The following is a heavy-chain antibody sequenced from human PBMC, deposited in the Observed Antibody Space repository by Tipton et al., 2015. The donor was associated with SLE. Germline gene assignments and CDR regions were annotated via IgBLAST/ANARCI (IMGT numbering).Heavy chain of an antibody. V-gene: IGHV3-9*01. CDR1: GFTFDDYA. CDR3: AKDFGSRLRGYCSGGSCLNWFDP. CDR2: ISWNSGSI. D-gene: IGHD2-15*01. Sequence: SLRLSCAASGFTFDDYAMHWVRQAPGKGLEWVSGISWNSGSIGYADSVKGRFTISRDNAKNPLYLQMNSLRAEDTALYYCAKDFGSRLRGYCSGGSCLNWFDPWGQGTLVTVSS. J-gene: IGHJ5*02.